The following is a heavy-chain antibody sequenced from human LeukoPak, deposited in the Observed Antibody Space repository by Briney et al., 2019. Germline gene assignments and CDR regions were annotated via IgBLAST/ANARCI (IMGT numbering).Heavy chain of an antibody. D-gene: IGHD1-26*01. J-gene: IGHJ4*02. Sequence: PSETLSLTCTVSGGSINNFYWSWIRQPPGKGLEWIGFIYTTGSTNYNPSLKSRVTISVDTPRNQFSLKLTSVTAADTAVYYCARWGLSGDYSYLDYWGQGTLVTVSS. CDR3: ARWGLSGDYSYLDY. CDR2: IYTTGST. V-gene: IGHV4-4*09. CDR1: GGSINNFY.